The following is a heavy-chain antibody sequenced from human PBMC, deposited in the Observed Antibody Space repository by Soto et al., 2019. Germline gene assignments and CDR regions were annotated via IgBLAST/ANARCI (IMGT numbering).Heavy chain of an antibody. CDR2: LDYSGTT. CDR3: ARGLFHSSGYYYAPLGGFDR. J-gene: IGHJ4*02. CDR1: SGSISGGGYY. V-gene: IGHV4-31*03. Sequence: KPSETLSLTCSVSSGSISGGGYYWAWIRQRPGKGPEWIGYLDYSGTTSYNPSLRGRLTISLDSSKNQFSLKVTSVTAADTAVYYCARGLFHSSGYYYAPLGGFDRWGQGILVTVSS. D-gene: IGHD3-22*01.